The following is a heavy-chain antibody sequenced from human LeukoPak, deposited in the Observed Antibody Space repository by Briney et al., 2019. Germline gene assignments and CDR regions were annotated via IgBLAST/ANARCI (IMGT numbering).Heavy chain of an antibody. V-gene: IGHV3-48*02. J-gene: IGHJ4*02. CDR1: GFTFNSYS. CDR3: ARGHDYGDHFDY. Sequence: GGSLRLSCAPSGFTFNSYSLNWVRQAPGKGLEWVSYISTSSSRIYYVDSVKGRFTISRDNAKTSLYLQMNSLRDEDTAVYYCARGHDYGDHFDYWGQGTLVTVSS. CDR2: ISTSSSRI. D-gene: IGHD4-17*01.